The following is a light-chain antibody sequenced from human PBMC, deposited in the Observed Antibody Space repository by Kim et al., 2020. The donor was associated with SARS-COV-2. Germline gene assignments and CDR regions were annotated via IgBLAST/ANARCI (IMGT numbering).Light chain of an antibody. CDR1: QDISNY. V-gene: IGKV1-33*01. Sequence: DIQMTQSPSSLSASAGDRVTITCQASQDISNYLNWYQQKAGKAPKLLIYDASNLETGVPTRFSGSGFGTEFTFTISSLQPEDIATYYCQQYDNLPLTLTFGGGTKVDIK. J-gene: IGKJ4*01. CDR3: QQYDNLPLTLT. CDR2: DAS.